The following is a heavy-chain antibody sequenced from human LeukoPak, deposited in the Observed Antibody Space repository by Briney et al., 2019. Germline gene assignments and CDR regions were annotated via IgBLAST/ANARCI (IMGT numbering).Heavy chain of an antibody. V-gene: IGHV4-39*07. CDR2: IYYSGST. J-gene: IGHJ4*02. CDR1: GGSISSSIYY. Sequence: SETLSLTCTVSGGSISSSIYYWGWIRQPPGQGLEWIGSIYYSGSTYYNPSLKSRVTISVDTSKNQFSLKLSSVTAADTAVYYCARAYCSSTSCYYPLFDYWGQGTLVTVSS. CDR3: ARAYCSSTSCYYPLFDY. D-gene: IGHD2-2*01.